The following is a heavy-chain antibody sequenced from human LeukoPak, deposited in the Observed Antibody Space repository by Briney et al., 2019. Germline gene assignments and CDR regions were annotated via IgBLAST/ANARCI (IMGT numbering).Heavy chain of an antibody. Sequence: PGGSLRLSCAASGFTFSSNYMSWVREAPGKGLEGGSVIYSGGSTYYADSVKGRFTISRDNSKNTLYLQMNSLRAEDTAVYYCARERPDYDFWSGYMDVWGKGTTVTVSS. CDR1: GFTFSSNY. V-gene: IGHV3-53*01. D-gene: IGHD3-3*01. CDR3: ARERPDYDFWSGYMDV. J-gene: IGHJ6*03. CDR2: IYSGGST.